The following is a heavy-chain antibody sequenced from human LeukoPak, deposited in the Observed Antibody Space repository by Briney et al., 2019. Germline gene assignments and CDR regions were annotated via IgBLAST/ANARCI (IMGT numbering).Heavy chain of an antibody. Sequence: GGSLRLSCAASGFTFSSYAMSWVRQAPGSGLGWVSEISGSGGSTYYADSVKGRFTISRDNSKNTLYLQMNSLRAEDTAVYSCAKDHSGCCYDTSCYYYFDYWGQGTMVTVSS. V-gene: IGHV3-23*01. J-gene: IGHJ4*02. CDR1: GFTFSSYA. D-gene: IGHD3-22*01. CDR3: AKDHSGCCYDTSCYYYFDY. CDR2: ISGSGGST.